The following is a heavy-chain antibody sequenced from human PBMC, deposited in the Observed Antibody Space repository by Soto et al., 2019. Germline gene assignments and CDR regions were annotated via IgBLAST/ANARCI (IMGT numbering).Heavy chain of an antibody. Sequence: QVQLVQSGAEVEKPGASVKVSCKTSGYTFTAYYIHWVRQAPGQGLEWMGWINPNSGVANYAQNFQGRVTMTRDTYISTVYMELSKMRSEDTTVYYCARQGSGSEYPQYFYYGMDVWGQGTTVAASS. CDR3: ARQGSGSEYPQYFYYGMDV. J-gene: IGHJ6*02. D-gene: IGHD5-12*01. CDR1: GYTFTAYY. V-gene: IGHV1-2*02. CDR2: INPNSGVA.